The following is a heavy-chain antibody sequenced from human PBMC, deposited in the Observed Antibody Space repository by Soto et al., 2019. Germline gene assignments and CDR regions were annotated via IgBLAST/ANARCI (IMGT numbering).Heavy chain of an antibody. V-gene: IGHV4-59*01. CDR1: GGSISSYY. CDR3: ARDRSSGRYTGSQRNNWFDP. CDR2: IYYSGST. D-gene: IGHD6-19*01. J-gene: IGHJ5*02. Sequence: SETLSLTCTVSGGSISSYYWSWIRQPPGKGLEWIGYIYYSGSTNYNPSLKSRVTISVDTSKNQFSLKLSSVTAADTAVYYCARDRSSGRYTGSQRNNWFDPWGQGTLVTVSS.